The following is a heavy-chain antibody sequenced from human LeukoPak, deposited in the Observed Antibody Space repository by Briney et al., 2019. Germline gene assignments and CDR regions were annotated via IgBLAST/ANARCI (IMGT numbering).Heavy chain of an antibody. D-gene: IGHD3-10*02. J-gene: IGHJ6*04. CDR2: INSSGSTI. CDR3: AELGITMIGGV. Sequence: GGSLRLSCAASGFTFSSYEMNWVRQAPGQGLEWVSYINSSGSTIYYADSVKGRFTISRDNAKNSLYLQMNSLRAEDTAVYYCAELGITMIGGVWGKGTTVTISS. CDR1: GFTFSSYE. V-gene: IGHV3-48*03.